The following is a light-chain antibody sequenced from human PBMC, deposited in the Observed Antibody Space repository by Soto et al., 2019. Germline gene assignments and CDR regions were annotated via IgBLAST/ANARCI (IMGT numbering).Light chain of an antibody. CDR1: SSNIGAGYP. CDR2: G. J-gene: IGLJ3*02. V-gene: IGLV1-40*01. Sequence: QSVLTQPPSVSGAPGQRVTISCTGSSSNIGAGYPVHWYQQLPGTAPKLLVAGNRPSGVPDRFSVSKSGASASLAITGLQAEDEADYYCCSYAGSFTGVFGGGTKLTVL. CDR3: CSYAGSFTGV.